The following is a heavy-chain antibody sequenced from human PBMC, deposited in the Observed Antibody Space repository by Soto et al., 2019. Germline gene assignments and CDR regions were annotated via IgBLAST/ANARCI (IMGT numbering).Heavy chain of an antibody. D-gene: IGHD3-22*01. CDR3: ARVRGPVAYYYDSSGYDAFDI. CDR1: GGSISSSSYY. CDR2: IYYSGST. Sequence: GSLRLSCTVSGGSISSSSYYWGWIRQPPGKGLEWIGSIYYSGSTYYNPSLKSRVTISVDTSKNQFSLKLSSVPAADTAVYYCARVRGPVAYYYDSSGYDAFDIWGQGTMVTVSS. J-gene: IGHJ3*02. V-gene: IGHV4-39*01.